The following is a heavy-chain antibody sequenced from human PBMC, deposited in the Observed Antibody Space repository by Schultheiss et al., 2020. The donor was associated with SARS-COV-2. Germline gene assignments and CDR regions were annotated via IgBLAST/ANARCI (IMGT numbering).Heavy chain of an antibody. CDR1: GFTVSTNY. CDR3: AKEPTDYYGSGSLENWFDP. CDR2: ISGSGGST. Sequence: GGSLRLSCAASGFTVSTNYMSWVRQAPGKGLEWVSAISGSGGSTYYADSVKGRFTISRDNSKNTLYLQMNSLRAEDTAVYYCAKEPTDYYGSGSLENWFDPWGQGTLVTVSS. V-gene: IGHV3-23*01. D-gene: IGHD3-10*01. J-gene: IGHJ5*02.